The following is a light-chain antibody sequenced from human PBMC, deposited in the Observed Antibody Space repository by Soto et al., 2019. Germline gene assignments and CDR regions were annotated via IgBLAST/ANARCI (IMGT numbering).Light chain of an antibody. CDR3: QQYGSFTIT. Sequence: EIVLTQSPGTLSLSPGERATLSCRASQSISSNYLAWYQQRPGQAPRLLIYGASSRATGIPDRFSGSGSGTDFTLTISRLEPEDFAVYYCQQYGSFTITFGKGKRLEIK. CDR2: GAS. V-gene: IGKV3-20*01. J-gene: IGKJ5*01. CDR1: QSISSNY.